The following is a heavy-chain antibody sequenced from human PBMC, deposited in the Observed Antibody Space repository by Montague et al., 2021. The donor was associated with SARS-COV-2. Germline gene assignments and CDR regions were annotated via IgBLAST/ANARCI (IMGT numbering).Heavy chain of an antibody. CDR1: EFAFSSYA. V-gene: IGHV3-23*03. CDR2: IYSGGSST. CDR3: AKSAWGVTDAFDI. Sequence: SLRLSCSASEFAFSSYAMSWVRQAPGKGLEWVSAIYSGGSSTFYADSVKGRFTISRDSSKNTLYLQMNSLRAEDTAVYYCAKSAWGVTDAFDIWGQGTMVTVSS. D-gene: IGHD1-26*01. J-gene: IGHJ3*02.